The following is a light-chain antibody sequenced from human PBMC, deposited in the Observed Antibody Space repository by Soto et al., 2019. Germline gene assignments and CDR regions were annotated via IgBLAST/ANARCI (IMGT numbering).Light chain of an antibody. V-gene: IGLV2-14*01. CDR2: DVS. Sequence: QSALTQPASVSGSPGQSITISCTGTSSDVGGYNYVSWYQQHPGKAPKLIIYDVSNRPSGFSNRFSGSKSGNTASLTISGLQAEDEADYYCSSYTSTSTPLVCGTGTNVTVL. CDR1: SSDVGGYNY. CDR3: SSYTSTSTPLV. J-gene: IGLJ1*01.